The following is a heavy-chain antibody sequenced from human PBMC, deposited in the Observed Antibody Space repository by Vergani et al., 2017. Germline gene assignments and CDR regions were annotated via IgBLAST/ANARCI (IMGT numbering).Heavy chain of an antibody. V-gene: IGHV3-66*02. CDR1: GFTFDDYA. CDR3: AREDICSSSSGCFDY. D-gene: IGHD6-6*01. CDR2: IYSGGST. J-gene: IGHJ4*02. Sequence: EVQLVESGGGLVQPGRSLRLSCAASGFTFDDYAMHWVRQAPGKGLEWVSVIYSGGSTYYADSVKGRFTISRDNSKNTLYLQMNSLRAEDTAVYYCAREDICSSSSGCFDYWGQGTLVTVSS.